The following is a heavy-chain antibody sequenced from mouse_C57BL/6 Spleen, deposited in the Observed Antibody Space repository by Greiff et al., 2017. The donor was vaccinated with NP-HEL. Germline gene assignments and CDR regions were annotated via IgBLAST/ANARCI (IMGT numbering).Heavy chain of an antibody. CDR3: ARSGGQLRLRAWFAY. CDR2: IYPGSGST. J-gene: IGHJ3*01. V-gene: IGHV1-55*01. CDR1: GYTFTSYW. Sequence: VQLQQPGAELVKPGASVKMSCKASGYTFTSYWITWVKQRPGQGLGWIGDIYPGSGSTNYNEKFKSKATLTVDTSSSTAYMQLSSLTSEDSAVYYCARSGGQLRLRAWFAYWGQGTLVTVSA. D-gene: IGHD3-2*02.